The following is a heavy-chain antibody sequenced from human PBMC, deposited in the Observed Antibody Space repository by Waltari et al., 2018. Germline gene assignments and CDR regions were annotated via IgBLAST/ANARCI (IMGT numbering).Heavy chain of an antibody. J-gene: IGHJ4*02. CDR1: GFTFSSYS. CDR3: ARDLLQKTSQEGY. Sequence: EVQLVESGGGLVKPGGSLRLSCAASGFTFSSYSMNWVRQAPGKGLEWVSSISSSSSYIYYADSVKGRFTISRDNAKNSLYLQMNSLRAEDTAVYYCARDLLQKTSQEGYWGQGTLVTVSS. D-gene: IGHD1-7*01. CDR2: ISSSSSYI. V-gene: IGHV3-21*01.